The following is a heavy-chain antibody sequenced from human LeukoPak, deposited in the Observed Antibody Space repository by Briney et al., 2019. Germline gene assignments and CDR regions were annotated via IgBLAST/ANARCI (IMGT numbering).Heavy chain of an antibody. J-gene: IGHJ4*02. D-gene: IGHD6-19*01. Sequence: AGGSLRLSCAASGFTFSSYAMSWVRQAPGKGLEWVSAISGSGGSTYYADSAKGRFTISRDNSKNTLYLQMNSPRAEDTAVYYCATSSGWTPPDYWGQGTLVTVSS. CDR2: ISGSGGST. V-gene: IGHV3-23*01. CDR3: ATSSGWTPPDY. CDR1: GFTFSSYA.